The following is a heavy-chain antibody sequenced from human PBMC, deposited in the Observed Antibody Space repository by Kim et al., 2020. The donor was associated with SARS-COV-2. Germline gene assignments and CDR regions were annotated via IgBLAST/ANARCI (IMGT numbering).Heavy chain of an antibody. CDR2: IYYSGST. D-gene: IGHD2-8*02. CDR1: GGSISSYY. V-gene: IGHV4-59*13. Sequence: SETLSLTCTVSGGSISSYYWSWIRQPPGKGLEWIGYIYYSGSTNYNPSLKSRVTISVDTSKNQFSLKLSSVTAADTAVYYCARMVLVHHSRWFDPWGQGTLVTVSS. CDR3: ARMVLVHHSRWFDP. J-gene: IGHJ5*02.